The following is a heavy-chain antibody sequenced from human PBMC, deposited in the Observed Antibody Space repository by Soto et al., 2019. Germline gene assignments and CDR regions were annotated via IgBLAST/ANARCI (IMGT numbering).Heavy chain of an antibody. Sequence: GSLRLSCAASGFTFSSYAMSWVRQAPGKGLEWVSGISGSGGGTYYADSVKGRFTISRDNSKNTLYLQMNSLRAEDTAVYFCAKDPFHSSGWSDYYYALDVWGQGTTVTVSS. CDR2: ISGSGGGT. CDR3: AKDPFHSSGWSDYYYALDV. V-gene: IGHV3-23*01. D-gene: IGHD6-19*01. CDR1: GFTFSSYA. J-gene: IGHJ6*02.